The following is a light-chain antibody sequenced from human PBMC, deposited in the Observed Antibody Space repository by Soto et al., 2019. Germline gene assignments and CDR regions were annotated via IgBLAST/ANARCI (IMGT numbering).Light chain of an antibody. CDR1: QSIGSY. V-gene: IGKV1-39*01. J-gene: IGKJ3*01. CDR3: QESYSVPFFS. Sequence: DIQMTQSPSSLSASVGDRVTITCRASQSIGSYLNWFQQKPGKAPKLLIYAATSLQSGVPSRFSASGSGTDFTLTISSLQPQPFATYYCQESYSVPFFSFGPGTKVNIK. CDR2: AAT.